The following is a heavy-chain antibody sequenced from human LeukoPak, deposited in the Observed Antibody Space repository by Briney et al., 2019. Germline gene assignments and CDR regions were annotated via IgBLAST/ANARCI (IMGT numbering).Heavy chain of an antibody. D-gene: IGHD5-18*01. CDR2: IYYSGST. Sequence: SETLSLTCTVSGGSISSGGYYWSWIRQHPGEGLEWIGYIYYSGSTYHNPSLKSRVTISVDTSKNQFSLKLSSVTAADTAVYYCARDRCGYSYGCDALDIWGQGTMVTVSS. CDR1: GGSISSGGYY. CDR3: ARDRCGYSYGCDALDI. V-gene: IGHV4-31*03. J-gene: IGHJ3*02.